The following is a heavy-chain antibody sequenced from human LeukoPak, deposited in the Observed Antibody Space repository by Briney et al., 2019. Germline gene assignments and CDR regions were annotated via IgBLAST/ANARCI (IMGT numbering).Heavy chain of an antibody. J-gene: IGHJ4*02. D-gene: IGHD2-2*01. CDR2: IYYSGST. V-gene: IGHV4-39*01. CDR3: ASAVVVLTTRYYFDY. Sequence: GSLRLSCAASGFTFSSYAMSWVRQAPGKGLEWIGSIYYSGSTYYNPSLKSRVTISVDTSKNQFSLKLSSVTAADTAVYYCASAVVVLTTRYYFDYWGQGTLVTVFS. CDR1: GFTFSSYA.